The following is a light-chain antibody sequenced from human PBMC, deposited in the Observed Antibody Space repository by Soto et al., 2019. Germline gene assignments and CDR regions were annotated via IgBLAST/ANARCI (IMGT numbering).Light chain of an antibody. CDR2: AAS. CDR3: QQYYSTPRT. CDR1: QSVNSNY. V-gene: IGKV3-20*01. Sequence: EIVLTQSPGTLSLSPGERATLSCRSSQSVNSNYLAWYQQKPGQAPRLLIYAASSRAAGFPDRFSGSGSGRDFTLTISSLQAEDVAVYYCQQYYSTPRTFGQGTKVDI. J-gene: IGKJ1*01.